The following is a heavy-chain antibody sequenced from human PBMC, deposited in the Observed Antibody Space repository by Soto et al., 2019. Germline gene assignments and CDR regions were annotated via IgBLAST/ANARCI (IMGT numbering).Heavy chain of an antibody. D-gene: IGHD6-13*01. CDR3: TRDAIAAPGSAFDY. J-gene: IGHJ4*02. V-gene: IGHV1-18*01. CDR1: GYSFSGFG. Sequence: QVVLVQSGAEVKQPGASVKVSCKASGYSFSGFGISWVRQVPGQGLEWMGWISAFNGNTNYAQKFQGRVTMTKDTSTSTAYMELRSLRSDDTAVYYCTRDAIAAPGSAFDYWGQGTLVTVSS. CDR2: ISAFNGNT.